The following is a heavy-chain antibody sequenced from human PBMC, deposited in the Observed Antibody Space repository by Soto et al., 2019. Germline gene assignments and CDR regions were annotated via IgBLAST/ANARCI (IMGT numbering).Heavy chain of an antibody. Sequence: LSLTCTVSGAYVSSGTYYWSWIRQPPGKGLEWIGDIYYSGSTKYNPSLQSRVTISVDTSNNQFSLNLRSVTAADTAVYFCSRGPPRVHWFDPWGQGTLVTVSS. CDR2: IYYSGST. CDR1: GAYVSSGTYY. V-gene: IGHV4-61*01. CDR3: SRGPPRVHWFDP. J-gene: IGHJ5*02.